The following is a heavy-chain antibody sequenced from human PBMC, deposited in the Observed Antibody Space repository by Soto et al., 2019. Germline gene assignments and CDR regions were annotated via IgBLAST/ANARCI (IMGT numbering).Heavy chain of an antibody. CDR2: IYYSGST. V-gene: IGHV4-59*01. D-gene: IGHD5-12*01. Sequence: SETLSLTCTVSGGSISSYYWSWIRQPPGKGLEWIGYIYYSGSTNYNPSLKSRVTISVDTSKNQFSLKLSSVTAADTAVYYCAGVGKDGYNYWGLFDYWGQGTLVTVSS. CDR3: AGVGKDGYNYWGLFDY. CDR1: GGSISSYY. J-gene: IGHJ4*02.